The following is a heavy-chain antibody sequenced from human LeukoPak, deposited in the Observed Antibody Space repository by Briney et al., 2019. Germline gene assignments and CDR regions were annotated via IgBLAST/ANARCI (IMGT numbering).Heavy chain of an antibody. CDR3: AKESSLLVLWYGDYFDY. CDR1: TFTFSDYY. J-gene: IGHJ4*02. Sequence: GGSLRLSCAASTFTFSDYYMSWVRQAPGKGLEWVGFIRNKANGGPTEWATSVKARFTISREDSKSIPYLPMNSLRAEDTAVYYCAKESSLLVLWYGDYFDYWGQGTLVTVSS. V-gene: IGHV3-71*01. D-gene: IGHD2-21*01. CDR2: IRNKANGGPT.